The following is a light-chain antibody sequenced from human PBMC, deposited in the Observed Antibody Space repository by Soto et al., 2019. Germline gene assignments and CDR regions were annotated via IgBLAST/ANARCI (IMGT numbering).Light chain of an antibody. CDR1: QSINNFH. J-gene: IGKJ4*01. Sequence: EVVVTQSPGTLSLSPGERATLSCKASQSINNFHLAWYQQKPGQAPRLLIHGTSSRVTGAIADRFSGSGSGTDFTLTISRLEPEDFAVYYCQYYGSSVTFGGGTTVEIK. CDR2: GTS. CDR3: QYYGSSVT. V-gene: IGKV3-20*01.